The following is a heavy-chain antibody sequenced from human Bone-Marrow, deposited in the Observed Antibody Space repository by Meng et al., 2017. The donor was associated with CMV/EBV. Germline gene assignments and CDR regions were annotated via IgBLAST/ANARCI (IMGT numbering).Heavy chain of an antibody. Sequence: SGKVSCKASGCTLSRYAISWVRQAPGQGLEWMGGIIPIFGTANYAQKFQGRVTITTDESTSTAYMELSSLRSEDTAVYYCASHDYSNYYYYYGMDVWGQRTTVTVSS. V-gene: IGHV1-69*05. D-gene: IGHD4-11*01. CDR1: GCTLSRYA. J-gene: IGHJ6*02. CDR3: ASHDYSNYYYYYGMDV. CDR2: IIPIFGTA.